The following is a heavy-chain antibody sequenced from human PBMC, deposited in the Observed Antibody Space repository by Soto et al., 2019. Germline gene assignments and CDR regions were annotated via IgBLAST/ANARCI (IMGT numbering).Heavy chain of an antibody. D-gene: IGHD6-19*01. CDR2: IYYSGST. CDR3: ARAPYSSGWWGFDY. J-gene: IGHJ4*02. CDR1: GGSISSSSYF. V-gene: IGHV4-39*01. Sequence: SETLSLTCTVSGGSISSSSYFWGWIRQPPGKGLEWTGSIYYSGSTYYNPSLKSRVTISVDTSKSQFSLKLSSVTAADTAVYYCARAPYSSGWWGFDYWGQGTLVTVSS.